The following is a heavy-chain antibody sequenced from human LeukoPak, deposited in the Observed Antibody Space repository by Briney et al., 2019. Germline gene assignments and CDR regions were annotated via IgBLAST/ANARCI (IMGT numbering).Heavy chain of an antibody. CDR2: IYTSGST. V-gene: IGHV4-4*07. D-gene: IGHD5-18*01. CDR1: GGSISSYY. CDR3: ARAMDMDTAMVFDY. Sequence: SETLSLTCTVFGGSISSYYWSWIRQPAGKGLDWIGRIYTSGSTNYNPSLKSRVTISVDKSKNQFSLKLSSVTAADTAVYYCARAMDMDTAMVFDYWGQGTLVTVSS. J-gene: IGHJ4*02.